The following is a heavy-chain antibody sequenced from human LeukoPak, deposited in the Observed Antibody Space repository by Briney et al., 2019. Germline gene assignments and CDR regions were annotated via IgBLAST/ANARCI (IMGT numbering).Heavy chain of an antibody. V-gene: IGHV3-21*04. CDR3: ARVKTRRFLEWGSGWFDP. CDR1: GFTFSSYS. Sequence: PGGSLRLSCAASGFTFSSYSMNWVRQAPGKGLEWVSSISSSSSYIYYADSVKGRFTISRDNAKNSLYLQMNSLRAEDTAVYYCARVKTRRFLEWGSGWFDPWGQGTLVTVSS. J-gene: IGHJ5*02. CDR2: ISSSSSYI. D-gene: IGHD3-3*01.